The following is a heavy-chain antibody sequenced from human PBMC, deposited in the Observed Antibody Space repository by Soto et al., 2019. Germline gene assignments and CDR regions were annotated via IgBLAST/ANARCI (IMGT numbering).Heavy chain of an antibody. J-gene: IGHJ6*02. V-gene: IGHV3-23*01. CDR1: GFHFRSYG. Sequence: PGGSLRLSCTASGFHFRSYGMSWVRQAPGKGLEWVSGITASGGNTYYTDSVKGRFTISRDNSKNTLYLQMSGLRVEDTAVFHCAKSLMNAKEVWGQGTTVTVTS. CDR2: ITASGGNT. CDR3: AKSLMNAKEV. D-gene: IGHD2-21*01.